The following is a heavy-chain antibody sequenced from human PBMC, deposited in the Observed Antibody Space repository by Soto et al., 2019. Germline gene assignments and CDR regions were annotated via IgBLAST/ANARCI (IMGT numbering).Heavy chain of an antibody. D-gene: IGHD2-8*02. CDR1: GFTFSAFD. V-gene: IGHV3-13*01. J-gene: IGHJ5*02. Sequence: EVQLVESGGGLVEPGGSLRLSCAASGFTFSAFDMHWVRQATGKGLEWVAAIGTQHDTYYPDSVKGRFTISRENAKNSFYLQMNSLGAGDTALYYCARQASYWHGGGGWFAPWGQGTLVTVSS. CDR3: ARQASYWHGGGGWFAP. CDR2: IGTQHDT.